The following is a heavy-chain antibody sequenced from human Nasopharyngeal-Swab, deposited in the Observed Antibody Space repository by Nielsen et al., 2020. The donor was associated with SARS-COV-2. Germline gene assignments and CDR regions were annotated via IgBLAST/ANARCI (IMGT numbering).Heavy chain of an antibody. CDR3: ARLPLPGGREWLLGRYYFDY. Sequence: SETLSLTCTVSGGSISSSSSYWGWIRQPPGKGLEWIGSIYYSGSTYYNPSLKSRVTISVDTSKNQFSLKLSSVTAADTAVYYCARLPLPGGREWLLGRYYFDYWGQGTLVTVSS. CDR1: GGSISSSSSY. V-gene: IGHV4-39*01. D-gene: IGHD3-3*01. J-gene: IGHJ4*02. CDR2: IYYSGST.